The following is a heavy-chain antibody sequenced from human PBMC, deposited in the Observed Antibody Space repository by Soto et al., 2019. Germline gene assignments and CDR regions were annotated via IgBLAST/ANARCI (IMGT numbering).Heavy chain of an antibody. CDR2: IYYSRST. V-gene: IGHV4-39*01. Sequence: SETLSPTCTVPGGSISSSSYYWGWIRQPPGKGLEWIGSIYYSRSTYYNPSIKSRVTIYVDTTKNQFSLKMSSVTAADTAVYNFSRGLLRTPPCYLGQGPLVTVSS. CDR1: GGSISSSSYY. CDR3: SRGLLRTPPCY. D-gene: IGHD5-12*01. J-gene: IGHJ4*02.